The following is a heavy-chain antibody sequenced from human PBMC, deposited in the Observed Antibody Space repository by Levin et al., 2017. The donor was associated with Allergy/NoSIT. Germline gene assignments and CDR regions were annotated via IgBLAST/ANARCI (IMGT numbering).Heavy chain of an antibody. CDR3: ARSVYGSGPGDY. D-gene: IGHD3-10*01. Sequence: GESLKISCKASGYRFTAYYVHWVRQAPGQGLECMGWINPNSGGTNYTQKFQGRVTMTRDTSISTAYMELSRLKSDDTAVYYCARSVYGSGPGDYWGQGTLVTVSS. J-gene: IGHJ4*02. CDR2: INPNSGGT. V-gene: IGHV1-2*02. CDR1: GYRFTAYY.